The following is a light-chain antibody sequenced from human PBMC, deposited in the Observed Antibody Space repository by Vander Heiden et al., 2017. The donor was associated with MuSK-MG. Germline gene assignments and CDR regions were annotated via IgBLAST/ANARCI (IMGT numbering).Light chain of an antibody. J-gene: IGLJ3*02. CDR1: SSNIGAGYD. CDR3: QSYDSSLSGWV. Sequence: QSVLTQPPSVSGAPGQRVTISCTGSSSNIGAGYDVHWYQQLPGTAPKLLIYGNSNRPSGVPDRFSGSKSGTSAPLAITGLQAEDEADYYCQSYDSSLSGWVFGGGTKLTVL. V-gene: IGLV1-40*01. CDR2: GNS.